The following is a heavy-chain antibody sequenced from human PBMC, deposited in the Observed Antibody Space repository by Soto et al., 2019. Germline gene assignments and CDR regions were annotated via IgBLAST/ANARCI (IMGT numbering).Heavy chain of an antibody. CDR3: ARGVLNRAYYYHDRDV. CDR1: GGSVSSGDYS. V-gene: IGHV4-30-2*01. J-gene: IGHJ6*01. Sequence: QLQLQESDSGLVKPSQTLSLTCAVSGGSVSSGDYSWTWIRQPAGKGLEWIGYVSHIGSTYYNPSLKTRVAVSLDKSKNQFSLKLTSVTAADSAVYLCARGVLNRAYYYHDRDVWGQGTAVTVSS. D-gene: IGHD3-16*02. CDR2: VSHIGST.